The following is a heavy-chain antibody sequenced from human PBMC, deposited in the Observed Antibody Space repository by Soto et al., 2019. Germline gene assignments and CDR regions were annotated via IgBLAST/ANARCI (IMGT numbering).Heavy chain of an antibody. CDR2: INAGNGNT. CDR3: AKCVPKYSYSGRDV. V-gene: IGHV1-3*01. Sequence: ASVKVSSTASGYTFTSYAMHLVRKAPGQRLEWMGWINAGNGNTKYSQKFQGRVTITRDTSASTAYMELSSLRSEDTAVYYCAKCVPKYSYSGRDVWGKGPTVTVSS. J-gene: IGHJ6*04. CDR1: GYTFTSYA.